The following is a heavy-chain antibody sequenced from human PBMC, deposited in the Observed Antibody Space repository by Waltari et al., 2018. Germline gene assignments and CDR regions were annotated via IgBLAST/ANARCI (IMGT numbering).Heavy chain of an antibody. V-gene: IGHV3-23*01. Sequence: EVHLLESGGDLVQPGGSLRLSCVASGSTFSSYAMTWVRQAPGKGLEWVSSISGDSVSTYDADSVRGRFTIFRDNSKDTVYLQMDSLRGEDRGLYFCAKGHSGSPTIFGVIYYGLEVWGQGTTVTVSS. CDR1: GSTFSSYA. J-gene: IGHJ6*02. D-gene: IGHD3-3*01. CDR3: AKGHSGSPTIFGVIYYGLEV. CDR2: ISGDSVST.